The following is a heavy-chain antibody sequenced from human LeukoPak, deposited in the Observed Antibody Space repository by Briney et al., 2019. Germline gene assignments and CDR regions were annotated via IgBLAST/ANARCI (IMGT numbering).Heavy chain of an antibody. D-gene: IGHD5-24*01. Sequence: GRSLRLSCAASGFTFSSYGMHWVRQAPGKGLEWVAAIWYDGSNKYYADSVKGRFTISRDNSKNTLYLQMNSLRAEDTAVYYCAKDREMATMDYWGQGTLVTVSS. CDR1: GFTFSSYG. V-gene: IGHV3-33*06. CDR2: IWYDGSNK. J-gene: IGHJ4*02. CDR3: AKDREMATMDY.